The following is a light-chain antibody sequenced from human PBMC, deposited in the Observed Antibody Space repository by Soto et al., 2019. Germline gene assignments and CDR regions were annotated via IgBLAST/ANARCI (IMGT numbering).Light chain of an antibody. V-gene: IGKV3-20*01. Sequence: EIVLTQSPGPLSLSPGERATLSCRASHSVTSDYLAWYQQKPGQAPRLLIYGATKRATGIPDGFSGSGSGTEFTLTISRLEAEDFAVYYCQQYGDAPRVFGQGTKVHIK. J-gene: IGKJ1*01. CDR2: GAT. CDR1: HSVTSDY. CDR3: QQYGDAPRV.